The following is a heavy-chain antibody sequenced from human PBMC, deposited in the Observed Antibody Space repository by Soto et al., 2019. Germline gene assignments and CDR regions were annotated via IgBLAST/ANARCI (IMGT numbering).Heavy chain of an antibody. CDR2: IYYSGST. CDR3: ASRPTSGSSSPFDY. Sequence: QVQLQEAGPGLVRPSETLSLTCTVSGASISSYYWSWLRQPPGKGLEWIGYIYYSGSTNYNPSLKSRVTISLDTSKKQFSLKLSSMTAADTAVYYCASRPTSGSSSPFDYWGQGTLVTVSS. D-gene: IGHD6-6*01. J-gene: IGHJ4*02. V-gene: IGHV4-59*08. CDR1: GASISSYY.